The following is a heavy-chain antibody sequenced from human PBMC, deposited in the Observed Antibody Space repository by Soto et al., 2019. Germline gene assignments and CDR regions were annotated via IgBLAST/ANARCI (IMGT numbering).Heavy chain of an antibody. J-gene: IGHJ4*02. CDR2: ISDGADGP. CDR1: AFTFGAYA. V-gene: IGHV3-23*01. D-gene: IGHD1-1*01. Sequence: EVHLLESGGGLVQPGGSLRLSCAVSAFTFGAYAMTWVRQAPGKGLEWISSISDGADGPYYADSVKGRFTISRDNSNNILSLQMNGLRGDDTAVYYCAKGVIGRAPRLDFWGQGTLVAVSS. CDR3: AKGVIGRAPRLDF.